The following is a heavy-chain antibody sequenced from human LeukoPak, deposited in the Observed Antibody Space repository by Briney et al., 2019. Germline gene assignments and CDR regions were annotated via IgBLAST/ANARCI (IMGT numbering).Heavy chain of an antibody. Sequence: GSSVKVSCKASGGTFSSYAISWVRQAPAQGLEWMVRIIPIFGTANYAQKCQGRVTITTDESTSTAYMELSSLRSEDTAVYYCARDLRSSWLDYWGQGTLVTVSS. CDR3: ARDLRSSWLDY. D-gene: IGHD6-13*01. V-gene: IGHV1-69*05. J-gene: IGHJ4*02. CDR1: GGTFSSYA. CDR2: IIPIFGTA.